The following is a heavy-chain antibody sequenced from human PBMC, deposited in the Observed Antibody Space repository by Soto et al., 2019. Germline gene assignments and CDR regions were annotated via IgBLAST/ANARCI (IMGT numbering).Heavy chain of an antibody. D-gene: IGHD3-10*01. CDR3: ARDASGFFVPGNNYGMDV. Sequence: GGSLRLSCAASGFTFSSYGMHWVRQAPGKGLEWVAVIWYDGSNKYYADSVKGRFTISRDNSKNTLYLQMNSLRAEETAVYYCARDASGFFVPGNNYGMDVWGQGTTVTVSS. CDR1: GFTFSSYG. J-gene: IGHJ6*02. V-gene: IGHV3-33*01. CDR2: IWYDGSNK.